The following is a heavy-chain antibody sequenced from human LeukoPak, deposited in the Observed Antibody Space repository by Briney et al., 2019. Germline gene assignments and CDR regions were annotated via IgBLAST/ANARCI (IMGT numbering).Heavy chain of an antibody. Sequence: ASVKVSCKASGYTFTGYYMHWVRQAPGQGLEWMGWLNPNSGDTNYAQKFQGRVTMTRDTSISTAYMELSRLRSDDTAVYYCARDERYDSSGYPFGYWGQGTLVSVSS. CDR3: ARDERYDSSGYPFGY. J-gene: IGHJ4*02. CDR2: LNPNSGDT. D-gene: IGHD3-22*01. CDR1: GYTFTGYY. V-gene: IGHV1-2*02.